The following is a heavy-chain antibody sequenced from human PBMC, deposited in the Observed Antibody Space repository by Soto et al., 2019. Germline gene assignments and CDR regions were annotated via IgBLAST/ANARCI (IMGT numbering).Heavy chain of an antibody. J-gene: IGHJ4*02. CDR1: GFTFSSYG. V-gene: IGHV3-33*01. Sequence: QVQLVESGGGVVQPGRSLRLSCAASGFTFSSYGMHWVRQAPGKGLEWVATIWFDGRNKYYADSMKGRFTVSRDNSKNTLLLQMKSLRAEDTAVYYCARDTAEGDAYSMYWGQGTLVTVSS. CDR2: IWFDGRNK. D-gene: IGHD4-4*01. CDR3: ARDTAEGDAYSMY.